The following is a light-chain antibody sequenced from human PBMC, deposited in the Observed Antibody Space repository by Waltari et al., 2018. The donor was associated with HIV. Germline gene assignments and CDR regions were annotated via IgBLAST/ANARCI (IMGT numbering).Light chain of an antibody. CDR3: AARDDSLNAWV. Sequence: QSVLTQPPSASGTPGRRVTIPCSGNNSNVGSTPVNWYRQVPGTAPKLLMFSNNQRPSGVPDRFSGSKSGTSASLAIRGLKSEDEADYYCAARDDSLNAWVFGGGTKVTVL. CDR1: NSNVGSTP. CDR2: SNN. V-gene: IGLV1-44*01. J-gene: IGLJ3*02.